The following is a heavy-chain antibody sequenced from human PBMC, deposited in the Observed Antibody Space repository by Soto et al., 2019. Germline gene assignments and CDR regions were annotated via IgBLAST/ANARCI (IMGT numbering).Heavy chain of an antibody. CDR2: ISYDGSNK. Sequence: GGSLRLSCAASGFTFSSYAMHWVRQAPGKGLEWVAVISYDGSNKYYADSVKGRFTISRDNSKNTLYLQMNSLRAEDTAVYYCARDREYSSSPDDYYYYYYYMDVWGKGTTVTVSS. V-gene: IGHV3-30-3*01. D-gene: IGHD6-6*01. J-gene: IGHJ6*03. CDR1: GFTFSSYA. CDR3: ARDREYSSSPDDYYYYYYYMDV.